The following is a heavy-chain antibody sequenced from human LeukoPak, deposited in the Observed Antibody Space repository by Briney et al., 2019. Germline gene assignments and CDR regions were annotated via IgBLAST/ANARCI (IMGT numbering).Heavy chain of an antibody. V-gene: IGHV3-53*05. CDR2: IYSGGST. CDR3: ARSSDYSNYVLWFDP. D-gene: IGHD4-11*01. Sequence: GGSLRLSCAASGFTVSSNYMSWVRQAPGKGLEWVSVIYSGGSTYYADSVKGRFTISRDNSKNTLYLQMNSLRSEDTAVYYCARSSDYSNYVLWFDPWGQGTLVTVSS. J-gene: IGHJ5*02. CDR1: GFTVSSNY.